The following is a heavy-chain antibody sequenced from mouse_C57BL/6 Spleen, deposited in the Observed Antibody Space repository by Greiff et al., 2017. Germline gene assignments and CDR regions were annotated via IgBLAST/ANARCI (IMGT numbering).Heavy chain of an antibody. D-gene: IGHD1-1*01. J-gene: IGHJ2*01. CDR3: AGYGSTLDY. CDR2: IWSGGST. Sequence: QVQLQQSGPGLVQPSQSLSITCTVSGFSLTSYGVHWVRQSPGKGLEWLGVIWSGGSTDYNAAFISRLSISKDNSKSKVFFKMNSLQADDTAIYYCAGYGSTLDYWGQGTTLTVSS. CDR1: GFSLTSYG. V-gene: IGHV2-2*01.